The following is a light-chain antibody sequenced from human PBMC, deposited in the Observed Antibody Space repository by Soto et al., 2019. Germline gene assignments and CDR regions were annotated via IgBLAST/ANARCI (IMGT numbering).Light chain of an antibody. Sequence: QSALTQTASVSGSPGQSITISCTGTSSDVGGSDYVSWYQHHPGKAPKLMIYEVSNRPSGISNRFSGSKSGNTASLTISGLQAEDEGDYYCSSYTSSSTWVFGGGTKVTVL. CDR2: EVS. J-gene: IGLJ3*02. V-gene: IGLV2-14*01. CDR1: SSDVGGSDY. CDR3: SSYTSSSTWV.